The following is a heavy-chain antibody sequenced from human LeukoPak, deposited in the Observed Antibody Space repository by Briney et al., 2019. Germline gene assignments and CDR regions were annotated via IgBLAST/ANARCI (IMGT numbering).Heavy chain of an antibody. CDR2: INHGGST. D-gene: IGHD3-10*01. V-gene: IGHV4-34*01. J-gene: IGHJ6*02. Sequence: SETLSLTCAVYGASFSGYYWSWIRQPPGKGLEWLGEINHGGSTKYHPSLKSRVTISVDTSKNQFSLKLSSATAADTAVYYCARTSRHYYASGSKLTPWPADMDVWGQGTTVTVSS. CDR3: ARTSRHYYASGSKLTPWPADMDV. CDR1: GASFSGYY.